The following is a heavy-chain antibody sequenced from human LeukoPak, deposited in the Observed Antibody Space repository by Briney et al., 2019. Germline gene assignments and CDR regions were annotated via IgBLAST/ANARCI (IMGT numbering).Heavy chain of an antibody. D-gene: IGHD2-15*01. V-gene: IGHV3-33*01. CDR1: GFTFSSYG. CDR2: IWYDGSNK. CDR3: ARGQYSPDY. J-gene: IGHJ4*02. Sequence: PGRSLRLSCAASGFTFSSYGMHWVRQAPGKGLEWVAIIWYDGSNKYYTDSVKGRFTISRDNSKNTLYLQMNSLRAEDTAVYYCARGQYSPDYWGQGTLVTVSS.